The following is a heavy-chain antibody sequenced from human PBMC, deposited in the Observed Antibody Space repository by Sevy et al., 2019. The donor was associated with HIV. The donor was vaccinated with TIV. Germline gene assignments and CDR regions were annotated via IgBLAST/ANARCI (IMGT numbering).Heavy chain of an antibody. Sequence: GGSLRLSCAASGFTFSSYGMHWVRQAPGKGLEWVAVIWYDGSNKYYADSVKGRFTISRENSKNTLYLQMNSLRAEDTAVYYCARAGGYCSSTSCSYFDYWGQGTLVTVSS. V-gene: IGHV3-33*01. J-gene: IGHJ4*02. CDR3: ARAGGYCSSTSCSYFDY. CDR2: IWYDGSNK. CDR1: GFTFSSYG. D-gene: IGHD2-2*01.